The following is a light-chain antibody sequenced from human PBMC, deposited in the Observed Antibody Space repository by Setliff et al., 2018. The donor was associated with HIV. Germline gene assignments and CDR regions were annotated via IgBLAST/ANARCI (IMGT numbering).Light chain of an antibody. V-gene: IGLV2-8*01. J-gene: IGLJ1*01. CDR2: EVT. CDR1: RSDVGGYNY. CDR3: CSYAGSYTFYV. Sequence: QSALTQPPPASGSLGQSVTISCTGTRSDVGGYNYVSWYQIQPGKAPKLMIYEVTKRPSGVSNRFSGSRSGNTASLTISGLQAEDEADYYCCSYAGSYTFYVFGTGTKVTVL.